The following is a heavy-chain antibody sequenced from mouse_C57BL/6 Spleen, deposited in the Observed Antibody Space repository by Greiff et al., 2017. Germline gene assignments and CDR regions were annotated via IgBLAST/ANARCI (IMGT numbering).Heavy chain of an antibody. CDR1: GFTFTDYY. CDR3: TRLLLRSYYFDD. V-gene: IGHV7-3*01. J-gene: IGHJ2*01. D-gene: IGHD1-1*01. CDR2: IRNKANGYTT. Sequence: EVQLVESGGGLVQPGGSLSLSCAASGFTFTDYYMSWVRQPPGKVLEWLGFIRNKANGYTTEYSASVKGRFTISRDNSQSILYLQMNALRAEDIATYYSTRLLLRSYYFDDWGQGTTLTVSS.